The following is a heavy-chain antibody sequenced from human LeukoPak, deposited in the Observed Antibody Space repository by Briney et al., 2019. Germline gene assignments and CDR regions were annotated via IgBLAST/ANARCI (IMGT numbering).Heavy chain of an antibody. D-gene: IGHD2-2*01. CDR3: ARDGSRVPNPYCSSTSCYDAFDI. CDR1: GGTFSSYA. Sequence: SVKVSCKASGGTFSSYAISWVRQAPGQGLEWMGGIIPIFGTANYAQKFQGRVTITADESTSTAYMELSSLRSEDTAVYYCARDGSRVPNPYCSSTSCYDAFDIWGQGTMVTVSS. CDR2: IIPIFGTA. V-gene: IGHV1-69*01. J-gene: IGHJ3*02.